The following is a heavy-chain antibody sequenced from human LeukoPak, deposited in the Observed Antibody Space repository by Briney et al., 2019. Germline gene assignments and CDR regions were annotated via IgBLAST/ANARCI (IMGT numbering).Heavy chain of an antibody. CDR2: IIPILCIA. V-gene: IGHV1-69*04. CDR3: ARRWGGYRGDAFDI. Sequence: ASVKVSCKASVGTFSIYAISWVRQAPGQGLEWMGRIIPILCIANYAQKFQGRVTITADKSTSTAYMELSSLRSEDTAVYYCARRWGGYRGDAFDIWGQGTMVTVSS. CDR1: VGTFSIYA. J-gene: IGHJ3*02. D-gene: IGHD3-3*01.